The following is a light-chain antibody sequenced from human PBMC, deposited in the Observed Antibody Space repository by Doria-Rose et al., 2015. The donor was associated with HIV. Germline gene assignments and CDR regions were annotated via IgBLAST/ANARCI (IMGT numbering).Light chain of an antibody. CDR2: DGS. J-gene: IGKJ1*01. CDR1: QSFSSTY. Sequence: TQSPGTLSLSPGERATLSCRASQSFSSTYLAWYQQKPGQAPSLLIYDGSTRATGIPDRFSASGSETDFTLTINRLEPEDFALYYCHQYAASWTFGQGPKVEI. V-gene: IGKV3-20*01. CDR3: HQYAASWT.